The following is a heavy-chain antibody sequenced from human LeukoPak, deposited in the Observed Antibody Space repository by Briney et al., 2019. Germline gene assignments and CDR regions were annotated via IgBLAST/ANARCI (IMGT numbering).Heavy chain of an antibody. J-gene: IGHJ4*02. V-gene: IGHV3-23*01. D-gene: IGHD3-22*01. Sequence: PGGSLRLSCVASGLTFGSYAMSWVRQAPGKGREWVAAITSRGDRTYYADSLKGRFTISRDNSKNTLYLQMNSLRAEDTALYYCAKPGISMVVVLNYFDYWGQGTLVTVSS. CDR2: ITSRGDRT. CDR1: GLTFGSYA. CDR3: AKPGISMVVVLNYFDY.